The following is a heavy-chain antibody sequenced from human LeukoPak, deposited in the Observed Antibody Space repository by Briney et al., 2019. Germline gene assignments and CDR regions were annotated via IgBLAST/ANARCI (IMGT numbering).Heavy chain of an antibody. CDR1: GFTFSSYA. CDR3: AKDLRAGYDFWSGYYAFDI. J-gene: IGHJ3*02. D-gene: IGHD3-3*01. Sequence: GGSLRLSCAASGFTFSSYAMSWVRQAPGKGLEWVSAISGSGGSTYYADSVKGRFTISRVNSKNTLYLQMNSLRAEDTAVYYCAKDLRAGYDFWSGYYAFDIWGQGTMVTVSS. CDR2: ISGSGGST. V-gene: IGHV3-23*01.